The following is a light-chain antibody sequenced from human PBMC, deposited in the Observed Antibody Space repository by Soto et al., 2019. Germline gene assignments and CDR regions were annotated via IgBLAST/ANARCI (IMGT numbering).Light chain of an antibody. Sequence: DIQMTQSPSSVSASVGDRVTITCRASQGISSWLAWYQQKPGKAPKLLIYDASSLESGVPSRFSGSGSGTELTLTISSLQPDDFATYYCQQYNSYSQTFGQGTKVDIK. CDR3: QQYNSYSQT. J-gene: IGKJ1*01. CDR2: DAS. CDR1: QGISSW. V-gene: IGKV1-5*01.